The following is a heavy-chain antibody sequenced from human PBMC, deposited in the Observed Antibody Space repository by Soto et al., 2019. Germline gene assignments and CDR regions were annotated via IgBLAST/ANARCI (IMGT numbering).Heavy chain of an antibody. CDR3: AKGLLAIVGTTLPRDAFNI. Sequence: QVRLVESGGGVVQPGRSLRLSCAASGFSFTTYVMHWVRQAPGKGLEWVAVISHDGSYKYYGDAVKGRFTISRDTSKNAVYLEMNSLRPEDTAVYYCAKGLLAIVGTTLPRDAFNIWGQGTMVTVSS. J-gene: IGHJ3*02. CDR1: GFSFTTYV. D-gene: IGHD1-26*01. CDR2: ISHDGSYK. V-gene: IGHV3-30*18.